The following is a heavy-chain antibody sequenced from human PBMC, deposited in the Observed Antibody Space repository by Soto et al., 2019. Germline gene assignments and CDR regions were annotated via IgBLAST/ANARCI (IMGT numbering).Heavy chain of an antibody. J-gene: IGHJ4*02. CDR1: GSTFSSYH. V-gene: IGHV1-18*01. CDR2: ISAYNGNT. Sequence: QLVQSGAEVKKLGASLKVSSKAPGSTFSSYHISWVRQAPGQGLEWMGWISAYNGNTNYAQKLQGRVTMTTDTSTSTAYMELRSLRSDDTAVYYCARDGPPTDYWGQGTLVTVSS. CDR3: ARDGPPTDY.